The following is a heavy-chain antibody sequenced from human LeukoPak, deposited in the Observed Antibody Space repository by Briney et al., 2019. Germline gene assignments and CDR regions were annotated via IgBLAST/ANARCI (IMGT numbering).Heavy chain of an antibody. CDR2: IYHSGST. Sequence: SETLSLTCTVSGGSISSGGYYWSWIRQPPGKGLEWIGYIYHSGSTYYNPSLKSRVTISVDRSKNQFSLKLSSVTAADTAVYYCARATEYPWFDPWGQGTLVTVSS. J-gene: IGHJ5*02. CDR3: ARATEYPWFDP. D-gene: IGHD2/OR15-2a*01. CDR1: GGSISSGGYY. V-gene: IGHV4-30-2*01.